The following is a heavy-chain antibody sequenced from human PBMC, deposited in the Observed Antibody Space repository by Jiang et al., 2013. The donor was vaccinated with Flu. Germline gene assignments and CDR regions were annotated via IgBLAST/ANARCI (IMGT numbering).Heavy chain of an antibody. V-gene: IGHV7-4-1*02. D-gene: IGHD6-13*01. CDR3: ARGGIAAAGTSRANFDY. CDR1: GYTFTSYA. Sequence: QSGSELKKPGASVKVSCKASGYTFTSYAMNWVRQAPGQGLEWMGWINTNTGNPTYAQGFTGRFVFSLDTSVSTAYLQISSLKAEDTAVYYCARGGIAAAGTSRANFDYWGQGTLVTVSS. J-gene: IGHJ4*02. CDR2: INTNTGNP.